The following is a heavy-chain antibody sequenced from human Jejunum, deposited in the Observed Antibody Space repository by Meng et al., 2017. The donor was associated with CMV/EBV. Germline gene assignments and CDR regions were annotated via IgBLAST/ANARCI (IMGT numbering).Heavy chain of an antibody. CDR1: SHSA. V-gene: IGHV3-23*01. J-gene: IGHJ5*02. CDR3: VKDRSHCDSISCYLNWFDT. Sequence: SHSAMGWVPPAPGKGLEWVSGISGVGGATYYGDSVKGRFTISRDNSRNTLYLQMNRLRVEDTAVYYCVKDRSHCDSISCYLNWFDTWGQGTPVTVSS. CDR2: ISGVGGAT. D-gene: IGHD2/OR15-2a*01.